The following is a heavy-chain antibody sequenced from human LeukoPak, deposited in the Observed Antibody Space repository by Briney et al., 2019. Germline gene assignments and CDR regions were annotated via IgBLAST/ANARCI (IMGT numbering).Heavy chain of an antibody. CDR1: GFTFTSYA. CDR3: ASRLGYYDGMDV. D-gene: IGHD6-25*01. V-gene: IGHV3-23*01. Sequence: GGSVRLSCAAAGFTFTSYAMSWVRQAPGKGLEWVSAISGSGGSTYYAVSVEGRFTISRDNSKNTLYLQMNSLRAEDTAVYYCASRLGYYDGMDVWGQGTTVTVSS. CDR2: ISGSGGST. J-gene: IGHJ6*02.